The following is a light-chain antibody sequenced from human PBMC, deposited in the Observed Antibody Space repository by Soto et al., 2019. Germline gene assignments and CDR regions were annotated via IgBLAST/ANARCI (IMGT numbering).Light chain of an antibody. J-gene: IGKJ1*01. CDR1: QVIRND. CDR3: LHDHNYPWT. CDR2: GAS. Sequence: AIQMTQSPSSLSASVGDRVTITCRASQVIRNDLGWYQQKPGKAPKLLIYGASNLQSGVPSRFSGSGSGTHFTLTITSLQPEDFATYYCLHDHNYPWTFGQGTKVDIK. V-gene: IGKV1-6*01.